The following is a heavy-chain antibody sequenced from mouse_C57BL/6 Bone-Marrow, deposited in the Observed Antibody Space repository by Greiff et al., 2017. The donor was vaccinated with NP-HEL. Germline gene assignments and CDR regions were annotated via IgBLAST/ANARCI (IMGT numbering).Heavy chain of an antibody. V-gene: IGHV1-72*01. CDR1: GYTFTSYW. D-gene: IGHD1-1*01. CDR3: ARYYYGSRGWYFDV. CDR2: IDPNSGGT. Sequence: QVQLQQSGADLVKPGASVKLSCKASGYTFTSYWMHWVKQRPGRGLEWIGRIDPNSGGTKFNEKFKTKATLTVDKPYSTAYLQLSSLTSEDSAVYYCARYYYGSRGWYFDVWGTGTTVTVSS. J-gene: IGHJ1*03.